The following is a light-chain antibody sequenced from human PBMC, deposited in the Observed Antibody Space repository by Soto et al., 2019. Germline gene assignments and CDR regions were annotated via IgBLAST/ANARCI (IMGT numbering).Light chain of an antibody. J-gene: IGKJ4*01. CDR3: KKYYSLPLN. Sequence: VIWMTQSPSLLSASTGDRVTISCRMSQGISSYLAWYQQKPGKDHEIMIYAASNLKSGVTSRLSGSGYGKDFNITISCLQSEDFATYYCKKYYSLPLNFGGGTKVDIK. CDR1: QGISSY. CDR2: AAS. V-gene: IGKV1D-8*01.